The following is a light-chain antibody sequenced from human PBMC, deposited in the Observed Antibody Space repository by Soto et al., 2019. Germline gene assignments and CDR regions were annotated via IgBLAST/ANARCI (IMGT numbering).Light chain of an antibody. Sequence: QSVLTQPASVSGSPGQSITISCTGTSSDVGGYNYVSWYQQHPGKAPKLMIYEVSNRPSGVSNRFSVSKSGNTASLTISGLQAEDEADYYCSSYTSSSTSVLGTGTKVTVL. CDR1: SSDVGGYNY. V-gene: IGLV2-14*01. CDR3: SSYTSSSTSV. J-gene: IGLJ1*01. CDR2: EVS.